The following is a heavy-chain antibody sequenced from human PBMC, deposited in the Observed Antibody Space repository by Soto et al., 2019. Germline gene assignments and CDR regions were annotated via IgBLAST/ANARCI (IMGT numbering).Heavy chain of an antibody. CDR3: ARTQSVYDY. J-gene: IGHJ4*02. V-gene: IGHV6-1*01. CDR2: TYYRSKWYI. Sequence: SQTLSLTCAISGDSVSSKSAAWNWIRQSPPRGLEWLGRTYYRSKWYIEYAVSVKSRITINPDTSKNLFSLQLNSVTPDDTAMYYCARTQSVYDYWGQGTQVTVSS. CDR1: GDSVSSKSAA.